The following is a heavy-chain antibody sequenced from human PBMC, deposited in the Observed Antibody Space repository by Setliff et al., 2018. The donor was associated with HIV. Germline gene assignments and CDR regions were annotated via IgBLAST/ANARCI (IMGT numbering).Heavy chain of an antibody. CDR1: GFTVSSNY. CDR3: ARTSYYYNVWSGGPDYFDY. D-gene: IGHD3-3*01. CDR2: IYSGGST. J-gene: IGHJ4*02. V-gene: IGHV3-53*01. Sequence: GGSLRLSCAASGFTVSSNYMSWVRQAPGKGLEWVSVIYSGGSTYYADSIKGRFTISRDNSKNTLYLQMNSLRAEDTAVYYCARTSYYYNVWSGGPDYFDYWGQGTLVTVSS.